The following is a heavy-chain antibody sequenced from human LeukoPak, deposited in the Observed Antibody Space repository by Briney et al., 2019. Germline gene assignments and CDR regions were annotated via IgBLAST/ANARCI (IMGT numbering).Heavy chain of an antibody. J-gene: IGHJ4*02. CDR1: GGSISSYY. D-gene: IGHD3-22*01. V-gene: IGHV4-59*08. Sequence: NPSETLSLTCTVSGGSISSYYWSWIRQPPGKGLEWIGYIYYSGSTNYNPSLKSRVTISVDTSKNQFSLKLSSVTAADTAVYYCARGTVFYYDSSGSFDYWGQGTLVTVSS. CDR2: IYYSGST. CDR3: ARGTVFYYDSSGSFDY.